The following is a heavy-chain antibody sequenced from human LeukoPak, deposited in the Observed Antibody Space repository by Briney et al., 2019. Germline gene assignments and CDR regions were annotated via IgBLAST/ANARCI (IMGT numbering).Heavy chain of an antibody. J-gene: IGHJ3*02. D-gene: IGHD3-22*01. CDR3: AKDCGRASYYYDGSGYCHDAFDI. V-gene: IGHV3-30*18. CDR2: ISYDGSNK. Sequence: GGSLRLSCAASGFTFSNFAMSWVRQAPGKGLEWVALISYDGSNKYYADSVKGRFTISRDNSKNTLYLQMNSLRAEDTAVYYCAKDCGRASYYYDGSGYCHDAFDIWGQGTMVTVSS. CDR1: GFTFSNFA.